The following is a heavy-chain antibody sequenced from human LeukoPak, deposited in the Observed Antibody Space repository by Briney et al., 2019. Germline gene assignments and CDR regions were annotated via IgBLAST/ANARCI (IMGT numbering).Heavy chain of an antibody. V-gene: IGHV3-23*01. CDR2: ISGNTANT. CDR1: GVTFSSYA. Sequence: GGSLRLSCAASGVTFSSYAMHWVRQAPGKGLEWVSWISGNTANTYYADSVQGRFSISRDNSKNTLYLQIYSLRAEDTAIYYCAKDPNGDYIGTFDMWGQGTMVTVSS. CDR3: AKDPNGDYIGTFDM. D-gene: IGHD4-17*01. J-gene: IGHJ3*02.